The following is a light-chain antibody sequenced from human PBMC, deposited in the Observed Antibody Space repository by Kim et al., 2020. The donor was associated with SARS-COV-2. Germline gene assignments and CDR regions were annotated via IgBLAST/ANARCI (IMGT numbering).Light chain of an antibody. CDR3: MQSLQLPYT. J-gene: IGKJ2*01. V-gene: IGKV2D-29*02. CDR1: ESLLHSAGKTY. Sequence: QPASVSCESSESLLHSAGKTYLYWYLQRTGQSPQLLIYEVSNRFSGVPDRFSGSGSGTDFTLKISRVEAEDVGIYYCMQSLQLPYTFGQGTKLEIK. CDR2: EVS.